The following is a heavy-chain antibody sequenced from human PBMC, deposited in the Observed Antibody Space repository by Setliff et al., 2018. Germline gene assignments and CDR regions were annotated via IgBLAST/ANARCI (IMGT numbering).Heavy chain of an antibody. Sequence: ATVKVAGKDSGYTFSTYGISWVRQAPGQGLEWMGWISAYNGNTNYAQRFQGRVTMTTDTSTSTAYMELRSLRSDDTAVYYCARAPAYSSTPGSYAFDIWGQGTMVTVSS. V-gene: IGHV1-18*01. CDR1: GYTFSTYG. J-gene: IGHJ3*02. CDR3: ARAPAYSSTPGSYAFDI. D-gene: IGHD6-13*01. CDR2: ISAYNGNT.